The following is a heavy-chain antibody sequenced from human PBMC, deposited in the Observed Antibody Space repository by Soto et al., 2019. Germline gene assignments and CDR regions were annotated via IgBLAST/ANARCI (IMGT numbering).Heavy chain of an antibody. V-gene: IGHV4-30-4*01. J-gene: IGHJ2*01. Sequence: QLQLRESGPGLVKPSETLSLTCTVSGGSISGGVGGLYYWSWIRQPPGKGLEWVGYIYDSGSTYYHPTLDSRFTISVDTAKNQLSLRLSSVTAADTAVYYCAREVIPLTTDWYFDLWGRGTLVTVSS. CDR1: GGSISGGVGGLYY. CDR3: AREVIPLTTDWYFDL. D-gene: IGHD4-17*01. CDR2: IYDSGST.